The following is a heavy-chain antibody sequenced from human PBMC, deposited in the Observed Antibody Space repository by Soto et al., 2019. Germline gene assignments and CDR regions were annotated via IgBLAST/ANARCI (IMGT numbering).Heavy chain of an antibody. V-gene: IGHV3-30*04. D-gene: IGHD3-10*01. J-gene: IGHJ4*02. CDR2: ISRDGSNK. Sequence: SLRLSLSASGVTFSRYAIPWVLPAPGKGLDWVAVISRDGSNKYYVDSVKGRFTISRDNSKNTLYLQMNSLRDEDTAVYYCARSRNSAVAYCFDFWGQGTLLTGSS. CDR3: ARSRNSAVAYCFDF. CDR1: GVTFSRYA.